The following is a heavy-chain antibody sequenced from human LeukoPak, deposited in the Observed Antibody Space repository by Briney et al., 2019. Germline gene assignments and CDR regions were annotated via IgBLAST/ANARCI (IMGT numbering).Heavy chain of an antibody. CDR3: ARDRTMIVVVITKEFDY. D-gene: IGHD3-22*01. J-gene: IGHJ4*02. CDR1: GFTFSSYA. V-gene: IGHV3-23*01. Sequence: GGSLRLSCAASGFTFSSYAMSWVRQAPGKGLEWVSAISGSGGSTYYADSVKGRFTTSRDNSKNTLYLQMNSLRAEDTAVYYCARDRTMIVVVITKEFDYWGQGTLVTVSS. CDR2: ISGSGGST.